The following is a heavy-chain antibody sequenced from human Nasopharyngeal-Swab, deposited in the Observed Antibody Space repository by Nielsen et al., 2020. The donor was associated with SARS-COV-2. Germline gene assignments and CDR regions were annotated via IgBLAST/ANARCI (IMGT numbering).Heavy chain of an antibody. V-gene: IGHV3-43*01. CDR1: GFRFSDYI. CDR2: ISWDGGST. D-gene: IGHD6-19*01. J-gene: IGHJ4*02. CDR3: TSQWLGRFGYFDY. Sequence: GVLKISCVASGFRFSDYIMHWVRQAPGKGLEWISLISWDGGSTNSADSVKGRFTISRDNSKNSLYLQMNSLRTEDTAFYYCTSQWLGRFGYFDYWGQGTLVTVSS.